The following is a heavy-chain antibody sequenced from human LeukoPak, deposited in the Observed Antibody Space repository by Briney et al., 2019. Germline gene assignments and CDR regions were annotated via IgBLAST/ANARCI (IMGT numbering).Heavy chain of an antibody. J-gene: IGHJ6*04. CDR1: GFTFSSYG. Sequence: GGSLRLSCAASGFTFSSYGMNWVRQAPGKGLERVAVIWYDGSNKYYADSVKGRFTISRDNSKNTLYLQMNSLRAEDTAVYYCARGLQVIYGMDVWGKGTTVTVSS. D-gene: IGHD2-21*01. CDR3: ARGLQVIYGMDV. V-gene: IGHV3-33*01. CDR2: IWYDGSNK.